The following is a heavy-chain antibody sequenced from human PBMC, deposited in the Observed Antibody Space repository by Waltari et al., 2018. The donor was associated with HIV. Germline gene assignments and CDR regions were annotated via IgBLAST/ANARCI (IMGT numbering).Heavy chain of an antibody. D-gene: IGHD5-12*01. CDR1: GYSISSGYY. V-gene: IGHV4-38-2*02. CDR2: IYHSGDP. Sequence: QVQLQESGPGLVKPSETLSLTCAVSGYSISSGYYWGWIRQPPGKGLEWIGSIYHSGDPPHNPSLRSRVTISVDTSKNQFSLNLRFVTAADTALYYCARDSSGYDSGFDFWGQGTLVSVSS. J-gene: IGHJ4*02. CDR3: ARDSSGYDSGFDF.